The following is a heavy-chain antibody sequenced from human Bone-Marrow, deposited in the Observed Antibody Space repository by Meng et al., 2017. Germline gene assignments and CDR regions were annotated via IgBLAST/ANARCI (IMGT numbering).Heavy chain of an antibody. CDR2: TSYDGNKK. D-gene: IGHD1-26*01. V-gene: IGHV3-30-3*01. Sequence: QVQLVEAGGCVVQPGRSLSLSCAAFGFTFSSYAMHWVRQAPGKGLEWVAVTSYDGNKKYYADSVKGRVTISRDDSRNTLYLQMNSLRAADTAVYYCARGEEWELLNYWGQGTLVTVSS. CDR3: ARGEEWELLNY. J-gene: IGHJ4*02. CDR1: GFTFSSYA.